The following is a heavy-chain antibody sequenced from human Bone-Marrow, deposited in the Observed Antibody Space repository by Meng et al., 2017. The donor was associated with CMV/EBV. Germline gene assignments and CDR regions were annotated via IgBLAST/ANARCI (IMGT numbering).Heavy chain of an antibody. V-gene: IGHV4-59*01. CDR2: IYYSGST. CDR1: GGSISSYY. D-gene: IGHD3-3*01. J-gene: IGHJ5*02. CDR3: AREFGPGYDFWSGNNWFDP. Sequence: SETLSLTCTVSGGSISSYYWSWIRQPPGKGLEWTGYIYYSGSTNYNPSLKSRVTISVDTSKNQFSLKLSSVTAADTAVYYCAREFGPGYDFWSGNNWFDPWGQGTLVTVSS.